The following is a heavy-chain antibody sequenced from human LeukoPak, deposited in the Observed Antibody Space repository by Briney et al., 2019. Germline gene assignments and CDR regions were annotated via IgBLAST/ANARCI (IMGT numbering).Heavy chain of an antibody. CDR3: ASMDCSSTSCQDY. CDR1: GFTFRSYS. D-gene: IGHD2-2*01. J-gene: IGHJ4*02. Sequence: GGSLRLSCAASGFTFRSYSMNWVRQAPGKGLEWVSYISSSSSTIFFADSVKGRFTISRDNAKNSLYLQMNNLRAEDTAVYYCASMDCSSTSCQDYWGQGTLVTVS. CDR2: ISSSSSTI. V-gene: IGHV3-48*01.